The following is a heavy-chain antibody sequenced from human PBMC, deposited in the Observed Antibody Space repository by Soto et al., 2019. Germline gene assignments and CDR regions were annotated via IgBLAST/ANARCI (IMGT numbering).Heavy chain of an antibody. Sequence: QITLKESGPTLVKPTQTLTLTCTFSGFSLSTSGVGVGWIRQPPGKALEWLAFIYWDDDKRYSPSLKSSLTLPTATSKTPVVLTMPNMDPVDKATYFCARTRHSSTWYLDHWGQGTLVTVSS. CDR2: IYWDDDK. CDR1: GFSLSTSGVG. V-gene: IGHV2-5*02. J-gene: IGHJ4*02. CDR3: ARTRHSSTWYLDH. D-gene: IGHD6-13*01.